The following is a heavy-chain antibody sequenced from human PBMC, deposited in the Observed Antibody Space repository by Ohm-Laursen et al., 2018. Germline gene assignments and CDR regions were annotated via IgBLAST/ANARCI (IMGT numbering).Heavy chain of an antibody. CDR2: INPNSGGT. CDR3: ARVHYDSPKD. Sequence: ASVKVSCKASGYTFTSYDINWVRQAPGQGLEWMGWINPNSGGTNYAQKFQGRVTMTRDTSISTAYMELSSLRSEDTAVYYCARVHYDSPKDWGQGTLVTVSS. J-gene: IGHJ4*02. CDR1: GYTFTSYD. D-gene: IGHD3-22*01. V-gene: IGHV1-2*02.